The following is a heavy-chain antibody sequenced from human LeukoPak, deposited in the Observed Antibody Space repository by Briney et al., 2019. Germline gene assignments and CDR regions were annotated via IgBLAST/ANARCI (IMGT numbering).Heavy chain of an antibody. CDR3: ARLLKDHDGYPSSSDY. J-gene: IGHJ4*02. V-gene: IGHV4-39*01. D-gene: IGHD3-22*01. CDR1: GGSISSTDYY. CDR2: IYSGGTT. Sequence: SETLSLTCTVSGGSISSTDYYWGWVRQPPGKGLEWIGNIYSGGTTYYNPSLKSRITISVDTSKNQFSLKLNSVTAADTAVYYCARLLKDHDGYPSSSDYWGRGTLVTVSS.